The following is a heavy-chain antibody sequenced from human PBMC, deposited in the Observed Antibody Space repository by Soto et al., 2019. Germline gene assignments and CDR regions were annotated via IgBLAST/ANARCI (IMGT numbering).Heavy chain of an antibody. CDR1: GGSISSYY. CDR3: ARASSSWYAETFDY. D-gene: IGHD6-13*01. CDR2: IYYSGST. Sequence: QVQLQESGPGLVKPSETLSLTCTVSGGSISSYYWSWIRQPPGKGLEWIGYIYYSGSTNYNPSLKYRVTISVDTSKNQFSPKLSSVTAADTAVYYCARASSSWYAETFDYWGQGTLVTVSS. V-gene: IGHV4-59*01. J-gene: IGHJ4*02.